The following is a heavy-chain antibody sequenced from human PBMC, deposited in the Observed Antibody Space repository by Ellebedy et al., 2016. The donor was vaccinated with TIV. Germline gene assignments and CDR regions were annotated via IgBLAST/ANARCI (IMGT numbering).Heavy chain of an antibody. CDR2: IKQDGSEK. J-gene: IGHJ4*02. Sequence: GGSLRLSCAASGFTFSNYWMSWVRQAPGKGLERVANIKQDGSEKYYVDSVKGRFSISRDNAKNSLYVQMNSLRDEDTAVYYCARDQWLGRAYYFDSWGQGTLVTVSS. V-gene: IGHV3-7*01. CDR3: ARDQWLGRAYYFDS. CDR1: GFTFSNYW. D-gene: IGHD6-19*01.